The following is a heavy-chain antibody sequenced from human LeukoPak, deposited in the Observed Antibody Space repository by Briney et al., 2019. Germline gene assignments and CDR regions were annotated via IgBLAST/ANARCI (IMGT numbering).Heavy chain of an antibody. Sequence: SETLSLTCAVSGYSISSGYYWGWIRQPPGKGLEWIGSIYHSGSTYYNPSLKSRVTISVDTSKNQFSQKLSSVTAADTAVYYCARGVSSSWYYYYYGMDVWGKGTTVTVSS. V-gene: IGHV4-38-2*01. D-gene: IGHD6-13*01. CDR1: GYSISSGYY. CDR3: ARGVSSSWYYYYYGMDV. CDR2: IYHSGST. J-gene: IGHJ6*04.